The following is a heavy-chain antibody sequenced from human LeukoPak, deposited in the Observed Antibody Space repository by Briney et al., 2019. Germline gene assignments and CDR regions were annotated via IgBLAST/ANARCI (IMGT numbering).Heavy chain of an antibody. D-gene: IGHD2-2*02. CDR1: GFTFSDYY. Sequence: GGSLRLSCAASGFTFSDYYMSWIRQAPGKGLEWVSYISSSGSTIYYADSVKGRFTISRDNAKNSLYLQMNSLRAEDTAVYYCARDLVVVPAAITYYYYYGMDVWGQGTTVTVSS. CDR3: ARDLVVVPAAITYYYYYGMDV. CDR2: ISSSGSTI. J-gene: IGHJ6*02. V-gene: IGHV3-11*01.